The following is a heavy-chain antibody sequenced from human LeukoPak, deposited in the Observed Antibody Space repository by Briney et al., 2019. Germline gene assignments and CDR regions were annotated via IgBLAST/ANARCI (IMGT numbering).Heavy chain of an antibody. D-gene: IGHD3-22*01. Sequence: GGSLRLSCAASGFTFSNAWVNWVRQAPGKGLEWVGRIKSKTDGGTTDYAAPVKGRFTISRDNAKNSLYLQMNSLRDEDTAVYYCASPGVVVVINHIWGQGTMVTVSS. CDR1: GFTFSNAW. CDR3: ASPGVVVVINHI. V-gene: IGHV3-15*07. CDR2: IKSKTDGGTT. J-gene: IGHJ3*02.